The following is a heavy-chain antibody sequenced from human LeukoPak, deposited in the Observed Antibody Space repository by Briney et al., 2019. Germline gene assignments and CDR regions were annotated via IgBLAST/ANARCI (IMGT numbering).Heavy chain of an antibody. V-gene: IGHV3-74*01. D-gene: IGHD2-21*02. Sequence: GRSLRLSCAASGFTFSSYWMHWVRQAPGKGLVWVSRINSDGSTTSYADSVKGRFTISRDNAKNTLYLQMNSLRAEDTAVYYCARVAYCGGDCYSFDYWGQGTLVTVSS. CDR1: GFTFSSYW. J-gene: IGHJ4*02. CDR2: INSDGSTT. CDR3: ARVAYCGGDCYSFDY.